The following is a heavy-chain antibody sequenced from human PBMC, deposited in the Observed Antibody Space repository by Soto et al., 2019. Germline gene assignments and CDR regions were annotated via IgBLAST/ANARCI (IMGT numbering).Heavy chain of an antibody. Sequence: SETLSLTCTVSGASISGFYWSWIRKSAGKGLEWIGRIYATGTTDYNPSLKSRVMTSVDTSKKQFSLKLRSVTAADTAVYYCVRDGTKTLRDWFDPWGQGISVTVCS. D-gene: IGHD1-1*01. CDR3: VRDGTKTLRDWFDP. CDR2: IYATGTT. V-gene: IGHV4-4*07. J-gene: IGHJ5*02. CDR1: GASISGFY.